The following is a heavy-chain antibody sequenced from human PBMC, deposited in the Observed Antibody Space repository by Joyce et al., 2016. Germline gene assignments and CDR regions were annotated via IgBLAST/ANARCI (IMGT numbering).Heavy chain of an antibody. CDR1: RYSFTTYW. D-gene: IGHD1-1*01. V-gene: IGHV5-51*01. CDR3: ARGSTGTPDYYYGMDV. Sequence: EVQLVQSGAEVKKPGESLKISCKGSRYSFTTYWIAWVRQMPGKGLEWMGIIYPDDSDTKYSPSFQGQVTISADKSTSTAYLQWSGLKASDTAMYYCARGSTGTPDYYYGMDVWGQGTTVTVSS. J-gene: IGHJ6*02. CDR2: IYPDDSDT.